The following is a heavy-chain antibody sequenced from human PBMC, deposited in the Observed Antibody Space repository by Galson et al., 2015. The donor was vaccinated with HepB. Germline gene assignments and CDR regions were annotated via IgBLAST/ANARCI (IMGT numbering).Heavy chain of an antibody. CDR1: GFTFSSYA. D-gene: IGHD3-10*01. CDR3: AKQSSPVCGSGSLDY. Sequence: SLRLSCAASGFTFSSYAMSWVRQAPGKGLEWVSAISGSGGSTYYADSVKGRFTISRDNSKNTLYLQMNSLRAEDTAVYYCAKQSSPVCGSGSLDYWGQGTLVTVSS. J-gene: IGHJ4*02. CDR2: ISGSGGST. V-gene: IGHV3-23*01.